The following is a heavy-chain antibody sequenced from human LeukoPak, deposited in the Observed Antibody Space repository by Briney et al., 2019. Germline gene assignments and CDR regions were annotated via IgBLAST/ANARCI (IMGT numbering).Heavy chain of an antibody. J-gene: IGHJ6*03. V-gene: IGHV4-59*01. CDR3: ARTTEAHSWRTRYYDYYMDV. CDR1: GGSISSYY. D-gene: IGHD6-13*01. Sequence: PSETLSLTCTVSGGSISSYYWSWIRQPPGKGLEWIGYIYYSWSTNYNPSLKSRVTISVDTSKNQFSLKLSSVTAADTAVYYCARTTEAHSWRTRYYDYYMDVWGKGTTVTVSS. CDR2: IYYSWST.